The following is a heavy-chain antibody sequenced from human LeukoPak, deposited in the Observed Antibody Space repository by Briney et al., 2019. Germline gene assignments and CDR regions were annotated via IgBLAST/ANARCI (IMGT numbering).Heavy chain of an antibody. V-gene: IGHV1-2*02. Sequence: ASVKVSCKASGYTFTXYYMHWVRQAPGQGLEWMGWINPNSGGTNYAQKFQGRVTMTRDTSITTAFMELRRLRSDDTAVYYCARGRRDGYSKFDYWGQGTLVTVSS. D-gene: IGHD5-24*01. CDR1: GYTFTXYY. CDR2: INPNSGGT. J-gene: IGHJ4*02. CDR3: ARGRRDGYSKFDY.